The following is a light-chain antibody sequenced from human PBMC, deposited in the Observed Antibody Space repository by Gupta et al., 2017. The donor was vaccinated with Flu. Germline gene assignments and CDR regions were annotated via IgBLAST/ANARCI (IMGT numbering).Light chain of an antibody. V-gene: IGKV3-11*01. Sequence: QASLSLSPGERATLSCRASQRVTSYLAWYQQKPGQPPRPLIFDASNRAPGVPARFNGSGSETDFTLTITSLEPQDSAVYYCQQRSAWAITFGQGTRLEI. CDR2: DAS. CDR1: QRVTSY. CDR3: QQRSAWAIT. J-gene: IGKJ5*01.